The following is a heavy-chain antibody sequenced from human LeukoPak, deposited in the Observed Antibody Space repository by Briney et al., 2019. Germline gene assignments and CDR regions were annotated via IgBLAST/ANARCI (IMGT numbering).Heavy chain of an antibody. CDR2: ISGRRGDT. Sequence: PGGSLRLSCAASGFTFSSYGMHWVRQAPGKGLEWVAAISGRRGDTYYPDSVKGRFTISRDNSKNTLYLQMNSLRAEDTAVYYCARERDSSGYFDSWGQGTLVTVSS. CDR1: GFTFSSYG. CDR3: ARERDSSGYFDS. D-gene: IGHD3-22*01. J-gene: IGHJ4*02. V-gene: IGHV3-23*01.